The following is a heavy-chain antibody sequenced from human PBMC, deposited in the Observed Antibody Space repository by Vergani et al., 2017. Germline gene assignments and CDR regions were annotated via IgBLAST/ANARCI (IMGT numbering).Heavy chain of an antibody. V-gene: IGHV3-21*01. CDR1: GFTFSSYS. Sequence: EVQLLESGGGLVKPGGSLRLSCAASGFTFSSYSMNWVRQAPGKGLEWVSSISSSSSYIYYADSVKGRFTISRDNAKNSLYLQMNSLRAEDTAVYYCARSEMTTVTTNYFDYWGQGTLVTVSS. CDR3: ARSEMTTVTTNYFDY. D-gene: IGHD4-17*01. CDR2: ISSSSSYI. J-gene: IGHJ4*02.